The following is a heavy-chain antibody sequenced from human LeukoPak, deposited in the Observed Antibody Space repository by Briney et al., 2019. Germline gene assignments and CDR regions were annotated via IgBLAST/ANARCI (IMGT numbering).Heavy chain of an antibody. D-gene: IGHD5-12*01. V-gene: IGHV3-11*01. J-gene: IGHJ5*02. CDR3: ARGDPFGSRGYDNNWFDP. CDR2: ISSSGSTI. Sequence: GGSLRLSCAASGFTFSDYYMSWIRQAPGKGLEWVSYISSSGSTIYYADSVKGRFTISRDNAKNSLYLQMNSLRAEDTAVHYCARGDPFGSRGYDNNWFDPWGQGTLVTVSS. CDR1: GFTFSDYY.